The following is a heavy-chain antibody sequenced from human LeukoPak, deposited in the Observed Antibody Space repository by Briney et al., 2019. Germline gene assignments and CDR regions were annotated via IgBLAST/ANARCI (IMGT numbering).Heavy chain of an antibody. D-gene: IGHD2-2*02. Sequence: ASVKVSCKASGGTFSSYAISWARQAPGQGLEWMGGIIPIFGTTNYAQKFQGRVTITADKSTSTAYMELSNLRSEDTAVYYCARGYCSSTSCYRFDYWGQGTLVTVSS. J-gene: IGHJ4*02. CDR2: IIPIFGTT. V-gene: IGHV1-69*06. CDR1: GGTFSSYA. CDR3: ARGYCSSTSCYRFDY.